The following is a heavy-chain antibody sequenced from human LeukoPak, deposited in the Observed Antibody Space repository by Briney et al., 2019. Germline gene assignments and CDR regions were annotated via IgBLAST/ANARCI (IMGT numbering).Heavy chain of an antibody. J-gene: IGHJ4*02. CDR1: GFTFSNYA. D-gene: IGHD3-22*01. CDR3: AREGYDSSGYYDY. V-gene: IGHV3-53*01. Sequence: TGGSLRLSCVGSGFTFSNYAMHWVRQAPGKGLEWVSVIYSGVRTYYSDSVKGRFTISRDNSKNTLYLQMNSLRAEDTAVYYCAREGYDSSGYYDYWGQGTLVTVSS. CDR2: IYSGVRT.